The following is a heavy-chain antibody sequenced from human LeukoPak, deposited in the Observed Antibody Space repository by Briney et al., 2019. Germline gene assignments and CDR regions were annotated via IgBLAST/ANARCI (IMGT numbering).Heavy chain of an antibody. Sequence: GGSLRLSCAASGFTFSSYAMSWVRQAPVKGLEWVSAISGSGGSTYYADSVKGRFTISRDNSKNTLYLQMNSLRAEDTAVYYCAKPRSRTSSYDYWGQGTLVTVSS. CDR1: GFTFSSYA. V-gene: IGHV3-23*01. J-gene: IGHJ4*02. D-gene: IGHD2-2*01. CDR2: ISGSGGST. CDR3: AKPRSRTSSYDY.